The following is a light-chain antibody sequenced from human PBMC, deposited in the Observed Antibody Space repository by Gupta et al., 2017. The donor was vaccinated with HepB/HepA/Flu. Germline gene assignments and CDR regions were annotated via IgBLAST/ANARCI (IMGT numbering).Light chain of an antibody. CDR3: GSYTSSTTLV. J-gene: IGLJ3*02. CDR2: DVS. Sequence: QSALTLPDSVSVSPGQSITISCSGTSIDIGGYNYVSWYQQHPGKAPKLIIYDVSDRPSGVSHRFSGSKSANTASLTISGLRADDEADYYCGSYTSSTTLVFGGGTKLTV. CDR1: SIDIGGYNY. V-gene: IGLV2-14*03.